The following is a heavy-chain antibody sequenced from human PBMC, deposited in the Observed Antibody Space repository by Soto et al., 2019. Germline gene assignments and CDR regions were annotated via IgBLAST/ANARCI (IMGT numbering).Heavy chain of an antibody. CDR3: AKDGCFLWSLDVLEI. D-gene: IGHD3-9*01. J-gene: IGHJ3*02. CDR1: GFTFSSYA. V-gene: IGHV3-23*01. Sequence: GGPLRLSCAASGFTFSSYAMSWVRPAPGKGLEWVSAISGSGGSTYYADSVQGRFTISRDNSKNTLYLQIKSLRAQVTALYYSAKDGCFLWSLDVLEIWGQGTLDTVS. CDR2: ISGSGGST.